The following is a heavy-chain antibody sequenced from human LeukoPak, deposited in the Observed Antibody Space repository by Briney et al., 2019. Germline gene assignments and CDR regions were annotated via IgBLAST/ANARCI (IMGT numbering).Heavy chain of an antibody. J-gene: IGHJ6*02. D-gene: IGHD3-16*02. V-gene: IGHV1-18*01. Sequence: ASVKVSCKASGYTFTSYGISWVRQAPGQGLEWMGWISAYNGNTNYAQKLQGRVTMTTDPSTSTAYMELRSLRSDDTAVYYCAREKPVKGYYYYYGMDVWGQGTTVTVSS. CDR1: GYTFTSYG. CDR3: AREKPVKGYYYYYGMDV. CDR2: ISAYNGNT.